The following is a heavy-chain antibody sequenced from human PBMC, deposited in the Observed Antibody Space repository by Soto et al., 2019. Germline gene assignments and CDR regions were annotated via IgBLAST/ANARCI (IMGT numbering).Heavy chain of an antibody. J-gene: IGHJ6*02. CDR3: ASSSGWYTWYYYYGMDV. Sequence: QVQLVQSGAEVKKPGSSVKVSCKASGGTFSSYAISWVRQAPGQGLEWMGGIIPIFGTANYEQKFQGRVTITADESTSTAYMELSSLRSEDTAVYYCASSSGWYTWYYYYGMDVWGQGTTVTVSS. D-gene: IGHD6-19*01. CDR2: IIPIFGTA. V-gene: IGHV1-69*01. CDR1: GGTFSSYA.